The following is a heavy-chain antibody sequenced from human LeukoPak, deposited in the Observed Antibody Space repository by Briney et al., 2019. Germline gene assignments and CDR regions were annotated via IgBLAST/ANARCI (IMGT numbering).Heavy chain of an antibody. CDR2: ISSYSTYI. V-gene: IGHV3-21*01. D-gene: IGHD1-26*01. CDR1: GFSFSDYS. J-gene: IGHJ4*02. CDR3: ARGGGKWELYGHFDY. Sequence: GGSLRLSCAASGFSFSDYSMNWVRQAPGKGLEWVSFISSYSTYIYYADSLKGRFTISRDNAKNSLYLQMNSLRAEDTAVYYCARGGGKWELYGHFDYWGQGTLVTVSS.